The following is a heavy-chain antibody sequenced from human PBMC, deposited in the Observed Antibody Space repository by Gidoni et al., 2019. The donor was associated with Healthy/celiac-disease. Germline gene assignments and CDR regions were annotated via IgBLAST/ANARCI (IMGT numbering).Heavy chain of an antibody. V-gene: IGHV3-7*01. D-gene: IGHD6-13*01. CDR2: IKQDGSEK. CDR3: ARDRARIAAAADY. Sequence: EVQLVESGGGLVQPGGSLRLSCAASGFTFSSYWMSWVRQAPGKGLEWVANIKQDGSEKYYVDSVKGRFTISRDNAKNSLYLQMNSLRAEDTAVYYCARDRARIAAAADYWGQGTLVTVSS. CDR1: GFTFSSYW. J-gene: IGHJ4*02.